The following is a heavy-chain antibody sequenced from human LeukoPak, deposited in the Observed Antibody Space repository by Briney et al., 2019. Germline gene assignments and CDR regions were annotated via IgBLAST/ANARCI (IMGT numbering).Heavy chain of an antibody. CDR1: GYTFTSYD. CDR2: MNPNSGNT. D-gene: IGHD5-12*01. J-gene: IGHJ6*02. V-gene: IGHV1-8*01. CDR3: ARVPQWLRLQYYYYGMDV. Sequence: ASVKVSCKASGYTFTSYDINWVRQATGQGLEWMGWMNPNSGNTGYAQKFQGRVTMTRNTSISTAYMELSSLRSEDTAVYYCARVPQWLRLQYYYYGMDVWGQGTTVTVSS.